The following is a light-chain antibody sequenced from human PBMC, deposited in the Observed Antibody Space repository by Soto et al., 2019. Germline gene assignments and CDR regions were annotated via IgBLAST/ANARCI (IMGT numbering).Light chain of an antibody. CDR1: RTVDSTY. Sequence: EIVLTQSPGTLSLSPGERVTISCRASRTVDSTYLAWYQQKAGQAPRLLIYAVSTRATGIPDRFSGSGSGTDFTLTISRLEPEDFAVYHCQQYVGSSRTFGQGTKVDIK. CDR3: QQYVGSSRT. CDR2: AVS. V-gene: IGKV3-20*01. J-gene: IGKJ1*01.